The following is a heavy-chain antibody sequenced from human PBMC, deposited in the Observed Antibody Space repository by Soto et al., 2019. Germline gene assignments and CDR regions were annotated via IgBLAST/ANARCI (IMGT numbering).Heavy chain of an antibody. CDR3: ARGLGGYDFWSGYFVIRPHVPNWFDP. V-gene: IGHV1-8*01. D-gene: IGHD3-3*01. CDR2: MNPNSGNT. J-gene: IGHJ5*02. Sequence: ASVKVSCTASGYTFTSYDINWVRQATGQGLEWMGWMNPNSGNTGYAQKFQGRVTMTRNTSISTAYMELSSLRSEDTAVYYCARGLGGYDFWSGYFVIRPHVPNWFDPWGQGTLVTVSS. CDR1: GYTFTSYD.